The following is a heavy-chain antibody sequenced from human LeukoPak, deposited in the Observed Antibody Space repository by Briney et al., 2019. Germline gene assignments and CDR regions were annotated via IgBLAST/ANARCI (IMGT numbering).Heavy chain of an antibody. CDR1: GFTFSSYA. D-gene: IGHD1-26*01. CDR3: AKDRKVGATHQRKSHFDY. V-gene: IGHV3-30*04. Sequence: GGSLRLPCAASGFTFSSYAMHWVRQAPGKGLEWVTVISYDGSNKYYADSVKGRFTISRDNSKNTLYLQMNSLRAEDTAVYYCAKDRKVGATHQRKSHFDYWGQGTLVTVSS. CDR2: ISYDGSNK. J-gene: IGHJ4*02.